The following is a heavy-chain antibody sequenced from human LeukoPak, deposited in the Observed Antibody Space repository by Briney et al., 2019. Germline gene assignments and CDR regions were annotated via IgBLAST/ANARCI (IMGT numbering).Heavy chain of an antibody. CDR1: GGTFSSYA. CDR2: INAGNGNT. J-gene: IGHJ4*02. V-gene: IGHV1-3*01. D-gene: IGHD5-12*01. Sequence: ASVKVSCKASGGTFSSYAISWVRQAPGQGLEWMGWINAGNGNTKYSQKFQGRVTITRDTSASTAYMELSSLRSEDTAVYYCARASIPSAYSGYVFWDYFDYWGQGTLVTVSS. CDR3: ARASIPSAYSGYVFWDYFDY.